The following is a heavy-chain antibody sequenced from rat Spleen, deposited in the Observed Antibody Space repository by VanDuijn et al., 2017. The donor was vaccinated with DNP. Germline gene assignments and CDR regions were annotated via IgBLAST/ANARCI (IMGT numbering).Heavy chain of an antibody. D-gene: IGHD1-11*01. J-gene: IGHJ2*01. CDR2: ISASGGST. CDR1: GFTFSYYG. Sequence: EVQLVESGGGLVQPGRSLKLSCAASGFTFSYYGMAWVRQAPKKGLEWVASISASGGSTSYRDSVKGRFTISRDNAKSILYLQIDSLRSEDTATFYCTTDFERGYWGQGVMVTVSS. V-gene: IGHV5-19*01. CDR3: TTDFERGY.